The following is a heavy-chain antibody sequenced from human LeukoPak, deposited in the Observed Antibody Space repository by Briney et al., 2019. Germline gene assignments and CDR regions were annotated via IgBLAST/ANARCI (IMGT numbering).Heavy chain of an antibody. CDR3: ARGSGIYPYFDY. V-gene: IGHV5-51*01. CDR1: GYSFTNYW. Sequence: AGESLKISCKISGYSFTNYWIGWVRQMPGKGLEWLGIIFPGDSDHSYSPSFQGQVTISADKSSNSAYLQWSSLKASHTAMYYCARGSGIYPYFDYWGQGTLVTVSS. J-gene: IGHJ4*02. CDR2: IFPGDSDH. D-gene: IGHD3-10*01.